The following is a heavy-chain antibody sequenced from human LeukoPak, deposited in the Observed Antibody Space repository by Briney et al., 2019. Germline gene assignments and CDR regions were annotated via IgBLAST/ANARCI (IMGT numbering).Heavy chain of an antibody. CDR3: ARAVGPRGGNWFDP. V-gene: IGHV1-46*01. Sequence: ASVKVSCKASGYTFTSYFMHWVRQAPGQGLEWMGVVNPSSGITTYSQKFQGRVTMTRDTSPSTVYMDLRSLRSEDTAVYNTARAVGPRGGNWFDPWGQGTLVTVSS. CDR2: VNPSSGIT. CDR1: GYTFTSYF. J-gene: IGHJ5*02. D-gene: IGHD1-26*01.